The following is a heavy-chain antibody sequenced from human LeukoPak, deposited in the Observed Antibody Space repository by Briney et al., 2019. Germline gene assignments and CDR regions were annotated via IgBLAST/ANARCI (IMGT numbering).Heavy chain of an antibody. CDR1: GESFSGYY. CDR3: ARGIYKDYRRRQGNLFDP. J-gene: IGHJ5*02. Sequence: PSETLSLTCVVYGESFSGYYWSWIRPPPGKGQEWMGEINHYGWTNYNPSLHRRVSIPVHTSKSQFHLNVTSVTAADTAVYYCARGIYKDYRRRQGNLFDPWGQGTLVTVSS. V-gene: IGHV4-34*01. D-gene: IGHD3-16*01. CDR2: INHYGWT.